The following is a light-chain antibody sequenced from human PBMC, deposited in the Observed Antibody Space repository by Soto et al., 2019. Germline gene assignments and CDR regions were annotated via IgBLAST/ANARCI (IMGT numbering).Light chain of an antibody. V-gene: IGKV3D-20*02. CDR2: GAS. Sequence: EIVLTQSPGTLSLSPGETATLACRASQRVSSGYVAWYQQKPGKAPRLLIYGASSRATGIPDRLRASASGTVFTLTIRSLEPEDFAVYYCQQRHNWITFGQGTRLEIK. CDR3: QQRHNWIT. J-gene: IGKJ5*01. CDR1: QRVSSGY.